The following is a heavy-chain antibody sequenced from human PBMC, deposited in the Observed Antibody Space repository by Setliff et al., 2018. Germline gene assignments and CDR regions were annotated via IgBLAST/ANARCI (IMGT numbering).Heavy chain of an antibody. CDR1: GASISSSSYY. CDR3: ARTDDYYNFYAY. J-gene: IGHJ4*02. V-gene: IGHV4-39*07. Sequence: PSETLSLTCTVSGASISSSSYYWAWIRQPPGRGLELIGSIFYGGSTYYNPSLKSRVTISIDASKNQFSLKLDSVTAAETAVYYCARTDDYYNFYAYWGQGTLVTVSS. D-gene: IGHD3-3*01. CDR2: IFYGGST.